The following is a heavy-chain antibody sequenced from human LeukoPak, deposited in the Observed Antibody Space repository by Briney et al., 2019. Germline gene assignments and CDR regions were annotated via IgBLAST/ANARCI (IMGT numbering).Heavy chain of an antibody. V-gene: IGHV3-48*03. CDR3: ARDPHGALPNWGLDY. D-gene: IGHD7-27*01. J-gene: IGHJ4*02. CDR1: GFTFSSYE. Sequence: GGSLRPSCAASGFTFSSYEMNWVRQAPGKGLEWVSYISSSGSTIYYADSVKGRFTISRDNAKNSLYLQMNSLRAEDTAVYYCARDPHGALPNWGLDYWGQGTLVTVSS. CDR2: ISSSGSTI.